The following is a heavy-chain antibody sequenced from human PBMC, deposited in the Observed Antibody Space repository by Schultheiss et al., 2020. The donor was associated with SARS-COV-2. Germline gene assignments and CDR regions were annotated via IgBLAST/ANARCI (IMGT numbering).Heavy chain of an antibody. Sequence: GGSLRLSCAASGFTFSGSAMHWVRQASGKGLEWVGRIRSKANSYATAYAASVKGRFTISRDDSKNTAYLQMNSLKTEDTAVYYCTDAIFGVVAWGQGTLVTVSS. J-gene: IGHJ5*02. D-gene: IGHD3-3*01. CDR3: TDAIFGVVA. CDR2: IRSKANSYAT. V-gene: IGHV3-73*01. CDR1: GFTFSGSA.